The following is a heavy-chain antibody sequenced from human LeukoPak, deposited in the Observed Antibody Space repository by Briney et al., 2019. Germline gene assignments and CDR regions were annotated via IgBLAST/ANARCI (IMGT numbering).Heavy chain of an antibody. CDR2: IKQDGSEK. CDR1: GFSFSTYW. V-gene: IGHV3-7*03. Sequence: GGSLRLSCAASGFSFSTYWMSWLRQAPGKGLEWVANIKQDGSEKYYVDSVKGRFTISRDNAKNSLYLQMNSLRAEDTAVYYCARDIVVVPAAHLFDYWGQGTLVTVSS. CDR3: ARDIVVVPAAHLFDY. D-gene: IGHD2-2*01. J-gene: IGHJ4*02.